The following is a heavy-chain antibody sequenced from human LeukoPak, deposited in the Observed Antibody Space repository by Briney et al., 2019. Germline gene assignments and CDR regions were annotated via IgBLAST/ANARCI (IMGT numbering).Heavy chain of an antibody. CDR2: MNPNSGNT. Sequence: ASVKVSCKVSGYTFTSYDINWVRQATGQGLEWMGWMNPNSGNTGYAQKFQGRVTITRNTSISTAYMELSSLRSEDTAVYYCARVERRTVTNHYYYYMDVWGKGTTVTVSS. J-gene: IGHJ6*03. D-gene: IGHD4-17*01. CDR3: ARVERRTVTNHYYYYMDV. V-gene: IGHV1-8*03. CDR1: GYTFTSYD.